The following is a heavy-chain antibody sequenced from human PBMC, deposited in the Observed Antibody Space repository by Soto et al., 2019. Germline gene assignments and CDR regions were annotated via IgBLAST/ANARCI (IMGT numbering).Heavy chain of an antibody. CDR2: ISSSSSTI. J-gene: IGHJ6*03. CDR1: GFTFSSYS. V-gene: IGHV3-48*01. CDR3: ARVGYDFWSGWKYMDV. D-gene: IGHD3-3*01. Sequence: PGGSLRLSCAASGFTFSSYSMNWVRQAPGKGLEWVSYISSSSSTIYYADSVKGRFTISRDNAKNSLYLQMNSLRAEDTAVYYCARVGYDFWSGWKYMDVWGKGTTVTVS.